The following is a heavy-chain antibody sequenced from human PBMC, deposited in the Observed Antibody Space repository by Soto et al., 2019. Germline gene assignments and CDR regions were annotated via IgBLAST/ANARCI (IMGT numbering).Heavy chain of an antibody. CDR2: ISAYNGNT. J-gene: IGHJ6*02. CDR3: ARPLGNDFWSGYYAQEYYYGMDV. V-gene: IGHV1-18*01. D-gene: IGHD3-3*01. Sequence: ASVKVSCEASGYTFTSYGISWVRQAPGQGLEWMGWISAYNGNTNYAQKLQGRVTMTTDTSTSTAYMELRSLRSDDTAVYYCARPLGNDFWSGYYAQEYYYGMDVWGQGTTVTVSS. CDR1: GYTFTSYG.